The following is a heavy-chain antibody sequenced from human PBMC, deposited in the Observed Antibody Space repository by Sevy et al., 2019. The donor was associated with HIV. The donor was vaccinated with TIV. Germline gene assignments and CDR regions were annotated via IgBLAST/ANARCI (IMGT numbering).Heavy chain of an antibody. CDR3: ARDLEFYDSGDYGPAFMPDF. CDR1: GFAFSNYYA. V-gene: IGHV3-30-3*01. Sequence: GGSLRLSCVASGFAFSNYYAMHWVRQAPGKGLEWVALISYDGSDKYYADSVKGRFTISRDIAKNTLHLQMNSLRAEDTAVYYCARDLEFYDSGDYGPAFMPDFWGHGTLVTVSS. D-gene: IGHD4-17*01. J-gene: IGHJ4*01. CDR2: ISYDGSDK.